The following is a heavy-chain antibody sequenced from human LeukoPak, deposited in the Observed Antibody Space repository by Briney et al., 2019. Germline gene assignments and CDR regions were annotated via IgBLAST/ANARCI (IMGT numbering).Heavy chain of an antibody. V-gene: IGHV4-61*02. J-gene: IGHJ5*02. CDR1: GVSISSGSYY. D-gene: IGHD3-3*01. CDR3: ARDVSADYDFWSGYPKNWFDP. CDR2: IYTSGST. Sequence: KTSETLSLTCTVSGVSISSGSYYWSWIRQPAGKGLEWIGRIYTSGSTNYNPSLESRVTISVDTSKNQFSLKLSSVTAADTAVYYCARDVSADYDFWSGYPKNWFDPWGQGTLVTVSS.